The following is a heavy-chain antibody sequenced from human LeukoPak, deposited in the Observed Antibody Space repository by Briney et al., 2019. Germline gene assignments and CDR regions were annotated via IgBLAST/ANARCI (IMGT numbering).Heavy chain of an antibody. D-gene: IGHD1-1*01. Sequence: GGSLRLSCAASGFTFSSYWMSWVRQAPGKGLEWVANIKQDGSEKYYVDSVKGRFTTSRDNAKNSLYLQMNSLRAEDTAVYYCARQLELDAFDIWGQGTMVTVSS. CDR1: GFTFSSYW. J-gene: IGHJ3*02. CDR2: IKQDGSEK. CDR3: ARQLELDAFDI. V-gene: IGHV3-7*01.